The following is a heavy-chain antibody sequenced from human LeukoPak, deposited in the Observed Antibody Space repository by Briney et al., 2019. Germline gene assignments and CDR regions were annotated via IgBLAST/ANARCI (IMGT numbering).Heavy chain of an antibody. J-gene: IGHJ6*03. Sequence: SETLSLTCAVYGGSFSHYYWSWIRQSPGMGLEWIGEINDSGTINYNPSLMSRVTISVDKSKNQFSLKLSSATAAGTAVYYCARRWNYGRNYYINVWGKGATVSVSS. D-gene: IGHD1-7*01. CDR3: ARRWNYGRNYYINV. V-gene: IGHV4-34*01. CDR2: INDSGTI. CDR1: GGSFSHYY.